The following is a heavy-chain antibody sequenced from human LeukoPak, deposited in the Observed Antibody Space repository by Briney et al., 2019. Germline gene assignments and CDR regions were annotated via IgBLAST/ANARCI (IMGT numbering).Heavy chain of an antibody. J-gene: IGHJ4*02. CDR1: GGSFSGYY. CDR3: TRGVALSDHGIIDS. D-gene: IGHD1-1*01. CDR2: INHSGST. V-gene: IGHV4-34*01. Sequence: SETLSLTCAVYGGSFSGYYWSWIRQPPGKGLEWIGEINHSGSTHYNPSLKSRVTISVDTSKNQFSLKMSSVTAADTAVYYCTRGVALSDHGIIDSWGQGALATVSS.